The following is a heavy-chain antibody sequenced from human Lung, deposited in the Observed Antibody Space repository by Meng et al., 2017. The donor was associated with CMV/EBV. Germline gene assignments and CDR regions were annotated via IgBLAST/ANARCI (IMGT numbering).Heavy chain of an antibody. CDR1: GFSFSTYA. D-gene: IGHD3-10*01. CDR3: AKDGGGTLRGAIITKYYFDY. Sequence: GESLKISCVASGFSFSTYAMHWVRQAPGKGLEWVAFIRFDGSNRDYAGSVKGRFTISRDNSKNTLYVQMNNLRPEDTAVYYCAKDGGGTLRGAIITKYYFDYWXQGTPVXVSS. V-gene: IGHV3-30*02. J-gene: IGHJ4*02. CDR2: IRFDGSNR.